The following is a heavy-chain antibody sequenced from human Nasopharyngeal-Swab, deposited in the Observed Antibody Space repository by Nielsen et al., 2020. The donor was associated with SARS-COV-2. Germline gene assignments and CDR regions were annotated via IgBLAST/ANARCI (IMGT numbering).Heavy chain of an antibody. CDR3: ARDHSSVNPNFYFDH. CDR1: GYTFSGYY. J-gene: IGHJ4*02. CDR2: LNPNSGDS. V-gene: IGHV1-2*06. D-gene: IGHD6-19*01. Sequence: ASVKVSCKASGYTFSGYYLHWVRQAPGQRLEWMGRLNPNSGDSDFPQRFQGRVTLTRDTSINTAYMELSRLTSDDTAVYFCARDHSSVNPNFYFDHWGQGTQVTVSS.